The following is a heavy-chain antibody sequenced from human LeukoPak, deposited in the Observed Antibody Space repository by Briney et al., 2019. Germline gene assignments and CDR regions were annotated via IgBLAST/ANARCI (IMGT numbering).Heavy chain of an antibody. J-gene: IGHJ4*02. CDR2: IYYSGST. V-gene: IGHV4-31*03. Sequence: SETLSLTCTVSGGSISSGGYYWSWIRQHPGKGLEWIGYIYYSGSTYYNPSLKSRVTISVDTSKNQFSLKLSSVTAADTAVYYCAGTILSIAAFDYWGQGTLVTVSS. CDR1: GGSISSGGYY. CDR3: AGTILSIAAFDY. D-gene: IGHD6-13*01.